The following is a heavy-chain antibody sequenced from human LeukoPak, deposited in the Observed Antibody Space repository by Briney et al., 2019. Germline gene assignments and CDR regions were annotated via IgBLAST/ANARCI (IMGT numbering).Heavy chain of an antibody. CDR1: DDTITIYD. CDR2: IYSSGRT. D-gene: IGHD3-9*01. Sequence: AETLSLTCTVSDDTITIYDWSWIRQPAGKGLEWIGRIYSSGRTNYNASLNSRVPISVATSNTQFSLKLSTVTAADTAVYYCASALFSGYDPDAFDIWGQGTMVTVSS. J-gene: IGHJ3*02. CDR3: ASALFSGYDPDAFDI. V-gene: IGHV4-4*07.